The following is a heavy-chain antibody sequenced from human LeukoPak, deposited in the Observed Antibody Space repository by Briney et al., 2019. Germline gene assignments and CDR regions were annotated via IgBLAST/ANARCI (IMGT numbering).Heavy chain of an antibody. CDR1: GFIFSDHY. Sequence: KPGGSLRLSCAASGFIFSDHYMSSIRQAPGKGLEWLSYSSSSGDTTHYADSVRGRFTISRDNAKNSLFLQMNSLRVEDTAIYYCARDGTSSWYFDSWGQGTLVTVAS. V-gene: IGHV3-11*01. D-gene: IGHD6-13*01. J-gene: IGHJ4*02. CDR2: SSSSGDTT. CDR3: ARDGTSSWYFDS.